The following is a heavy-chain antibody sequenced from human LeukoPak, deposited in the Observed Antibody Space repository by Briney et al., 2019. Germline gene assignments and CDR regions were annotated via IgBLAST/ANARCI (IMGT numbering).Heavy chain of an antibody. D-gene: IGHD2/OR15-2a*01. V-gene: IGHV3-15*01. CDR1: GFTFSNVW. CDR3: TPLRGFPFHV. Sequence: PGGSLRLSCGASGFTFSNVWMSWVRQAPGKGLEWVGRIKSKTDGGSKDYAAPVKGRFTISREDSKNTLYLQMNSLKSEDTAVYYCTPLRGFPFHVWGRGPLVIVSS. J-gene: IGHJ4*02. CDR2: IKSKTDGGSK.